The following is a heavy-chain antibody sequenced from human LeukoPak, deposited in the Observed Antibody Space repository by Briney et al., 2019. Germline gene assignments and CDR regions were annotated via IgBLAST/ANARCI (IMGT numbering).Heavy chain of an antibody. J-gene: IGHJ2*01. CDR3: ARRYCTSTSCYSWYFDL. Sequence: SETLSLTCTVSGGSISSYYWSWIRQPPGKGLEWIGYIYYSGSTNYNPSLKSRVTISVDTSKNQFSLKLSAVTAADTAVYYCARRYCTSTSCYSWYFDLWGRGTLVTVSS. CDR1: GGSISSYY. V-gene: IGHV4-59*01. CDR2: IYYSGST. D-gene: IGHD2-2*01.